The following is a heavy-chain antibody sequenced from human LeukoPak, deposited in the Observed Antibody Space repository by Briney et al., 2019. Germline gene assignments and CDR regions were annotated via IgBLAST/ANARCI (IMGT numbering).Heavy chain of an antibody. V-gene: IGHV3-30-3*01. D-gene: IGHD3-22*01. CDR1: GFTFSSYA. J-gene: IGHJ4*02. CDR2: ISYDGSNK. Sequence: GGSLRLSCAASGFTFSSYAMHWVRQAPGKGLEWVAVISYDGSNKYYAASVKGRFTISRDSSRTTLYLEMNSLRAEDTAAYYCARGEGDYYDTSGYFDYWGQGTLVTVSS. CDR3: ARGEGDYYDTSGYFDY.